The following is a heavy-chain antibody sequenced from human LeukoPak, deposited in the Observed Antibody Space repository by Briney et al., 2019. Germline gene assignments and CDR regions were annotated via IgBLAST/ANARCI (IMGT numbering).Heavy chain of an antibody. V-gene: IGHV4-30-2*01. J-gene: IGHJ4*02. D-gene: IGHD2-21*01. CDR1: GASIISSYY. CDR3: ARGEGSLFDY. Sequence: PSETLSLTCTVSGASIISSYYWSWIRQPPGKGLEWIGYIYHSGSTYYNPSLKSRVTISVDRSKNQFSLKLSSVTAADTAVYYCARGEGSLFDYWGQGTLVTVSS. CDR2: IYHSGST.